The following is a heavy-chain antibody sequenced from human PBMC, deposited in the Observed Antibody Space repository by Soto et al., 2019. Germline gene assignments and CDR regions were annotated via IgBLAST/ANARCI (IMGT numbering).Heavy chain of an antibody. CDR1: GYTFTSYG. CDR2: FSAYNGNT. D-gene: IGHD2-2*01. V-gene: IGHV1-18*01. CDR3: ARSLKYCSSTSCYFSHYYYYMDV. J-gene: IGHJ6*03. Sequence: ASVKVSCKASGYTFTSYGISWVRQAPGQGLERMGRFSAYNGNTNYAQKLQGRVTMTTDTSTSTAYMELRSLRSDDTAVYYCARSLKYCSSTSCYFSHYYYYMDVWGKGTTVTVSS.